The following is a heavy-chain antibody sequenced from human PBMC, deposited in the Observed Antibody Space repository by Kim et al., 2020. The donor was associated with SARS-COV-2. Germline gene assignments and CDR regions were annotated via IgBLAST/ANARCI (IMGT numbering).Heavy chain of an antibody. CDR2: NT. J-gene: IGHJ4*02. Sequence: NTGYAQKFQGRVTMTRSTSISTAYMELSSLRSEDTAVYYCARGRSPFDYWGQGTLVSVSS. CDR3: ARGRSPFDY. V-gene: IGHV1-8*01.